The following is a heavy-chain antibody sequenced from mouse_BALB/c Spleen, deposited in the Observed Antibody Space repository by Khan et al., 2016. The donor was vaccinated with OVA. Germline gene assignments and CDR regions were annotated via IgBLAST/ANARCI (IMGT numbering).Heavy chain of an antibody. CDR3: TIGNYPYYTLHY. D-gene: IGHD2-1*01. V-gene: IGHV1-53*01. Sequence: QVQLQQSGTELVKPGASVKLSCEASGYTFTTYWMHWVKLRPGQGFEWIGEINPNNGGTNSKEKFKKKATLTVDKSSRTAYMQLSSLTSEDSAVYYCTIGNYPYYTLHYWGQGTSVTVSS. CDR1: GYTFTTYW. CDR2: INPNNGGT. J-gene: IGHJ4*01.